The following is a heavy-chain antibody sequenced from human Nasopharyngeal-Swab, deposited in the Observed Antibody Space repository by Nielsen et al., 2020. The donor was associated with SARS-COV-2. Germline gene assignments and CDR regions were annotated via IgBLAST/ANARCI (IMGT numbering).Heavy chain of an antibody. V-gene: IGHV4-34*01. D-gene: IGHD5-24*01. Sequence: SETLSLTCSVSGGSFNGFYWNWIRQPPGKGLEWIGEINHNERTNYNPSLKSRIAMLVDTSNNQVSLKVSSVSAGDTAVYYCARAGRVGDAYTDLDVWGQGTTVTVSS. CDR1: GGSFNGFY. CDR2: INHNERT. CDR3: ARAGRVGDAYTDLDV. J-gene: IGHJ6*02.